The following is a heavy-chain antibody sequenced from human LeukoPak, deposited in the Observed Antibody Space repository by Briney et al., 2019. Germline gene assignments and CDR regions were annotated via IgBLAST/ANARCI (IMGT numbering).Heavy chain of an antibody. CDR1: GFTFSSYG. D-gene: IGHD3-22*01. Sequence: GGSLRLSCAASGFTFSSYGMHWVRQAPGKGLEWVAFIRYDGSNKYYADSVKGRFTISRDNSKNTLYLQMNSLRAEDTAVYYCAKEPTYYYDSSGYQSCWGQGTLVTVSS. V-gene: IGHV3-30*02. CDR3: AKEPTYYYDSSGYQSC. CDR2: IRYDGSNK. J-gene: IGHJ4*02.